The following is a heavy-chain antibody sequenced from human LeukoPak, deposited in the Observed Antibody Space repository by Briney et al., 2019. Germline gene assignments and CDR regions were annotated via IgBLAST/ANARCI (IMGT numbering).Heavy chain of an antibody. CDR3: ARAPIAVVVAAIDY. CDR1: GYTFTSYG. J-gene: IGHJ4*02. D-gene: IGHD2-15*01. CDR2: ISAYNGNT. Sequence: GASVKVSCKASGYTFTSYGISWVRQAPGQGLEWMGWISAYNGNTNYAQKLQGRVTMTTDTSTSTAYMELRSLRSDDTAVYYCARAPIAVVVAAIDYWGQGTLVTVSS. V-gene: IGHV1-18*01.